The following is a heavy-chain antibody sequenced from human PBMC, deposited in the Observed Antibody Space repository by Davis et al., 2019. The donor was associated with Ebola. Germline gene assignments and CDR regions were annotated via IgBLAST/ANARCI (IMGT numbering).Heavy chain of an antibody. CDR3: AREGFTVTTFDY. D-gene: IGHD4-17*01. J-gene: IGHJ4*02. V-gene: IGHV3-7*01. CDR2: IKQDGSEK. Sequence: GESLKISCAASGFTFSGSAIHWVRQAPGKGLEWVANIKQDGSEKYYVDSVKGRFTISRDNAKNSLYLQMNSLRAEDTAVYYCAREGFTVTTFDYWGQGTLVTVSS. CDR1: GFTFSGSA.